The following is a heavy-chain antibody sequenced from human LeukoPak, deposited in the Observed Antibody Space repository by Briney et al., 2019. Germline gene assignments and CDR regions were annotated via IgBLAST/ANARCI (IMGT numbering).Heavy chain of an antibody. D-gene: IGHD6-13*01. CDR2: TRSRTDNT. V-gene: IGHV3-23*01. CDR1: GFTFSSFA. CDR3: ANALRIAAAGTGY. Sequence: GGSLRLSCAASGFTFSSFAMSWVRQAPGKGLEWVSDTRSRTDNTFYADSVKGRFTISRDNSKNTLYLQMNSLRAEDTAVYYCANALRIAAAGTGYWGQGTLVTVSS. J-gene: IGHJ4*02.